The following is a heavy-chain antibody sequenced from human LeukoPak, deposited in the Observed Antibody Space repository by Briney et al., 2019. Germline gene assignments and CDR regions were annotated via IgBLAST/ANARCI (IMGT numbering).Heavy chain of an antibody. D-gene: IGHD3-3*01. J-gene: IGHJ5*02. V-gene: IGHV4-4*02. Sequence: SGTLSLTCAVSGGSISSSNWWSWIRQPPGKGLEWIGEIYHSGSTNYNPSLKSRVTISVDKSKNQFSLKLSSVTAADTAVYYCARGGTYDALPAYWFDPWGQGTLVTVSS. CDR2: IYHSGST. CDR3: ARGGTYDALPAYWFDP. CDR1: GGSISSSNW.